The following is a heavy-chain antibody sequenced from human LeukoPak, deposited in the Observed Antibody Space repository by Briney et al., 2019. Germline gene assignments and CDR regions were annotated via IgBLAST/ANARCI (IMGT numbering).Heavy chain of an antibody. Sequence: PSQTLSLTCTVSGGSISSGDYYWSWIRQPPGTGLEWIGYIYYSGSTYYNPSLKSRVTISVDTSKNQFSLKLSSVTAADTAVYYCARCTGYYYYGMDVWGQGTTVTVSS. CDR2: IYYSGST. CDR1: GGSISSGDYY. J-gene: IGHJ6*02. D-gene: IGHD2-8*01. V-gene: IGHV4-30-4*01. CDR3: ARCTGYYYYGMDV.